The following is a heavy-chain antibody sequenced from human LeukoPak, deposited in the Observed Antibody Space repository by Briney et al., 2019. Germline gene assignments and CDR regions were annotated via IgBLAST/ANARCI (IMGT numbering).Heavy chain of an antibody. CDR3: ARHPVGKRFPFDY. CDR1: GGSISSGPYF. Sequence: PSQTLSLTCSVSGGSISSGPYFWSWIRQSPGQGLEWIGYIWPSGSTNYNPSLKSRVTISVDTSKNQFSLKLSSVTAADTAVYYCARHPVGKRFPFDYWGQGTLVTVSS. D-gene: IGHD1-26*01. V-gene: IGHV4-30-2*06. J-gene: IGHJ4*02. CDR2: IWPSGST.